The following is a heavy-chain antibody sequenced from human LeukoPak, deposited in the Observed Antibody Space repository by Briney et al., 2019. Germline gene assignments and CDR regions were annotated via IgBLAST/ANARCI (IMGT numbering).Heavy chain of an antibody. CDR3: ARQDSAIFGVVFYYYFDY. V-gene: IGHV4-30-2*03. Sequence: SQTLSLTCTVSGGSISSGGYYWSWIRQPPGKGLEWIGYIYHSGSTYYNPSLKSRVTISVDTSKNQFSLKLSSVTAADTAVYYCARQDSAIFGVVFYYYFDYWGQGTLVTVSS. CDR2: IYHSGST. J-gene: IGHJ4*02. CDR1: GGSISSGGYY. D-gene: IGHD3-3*01.